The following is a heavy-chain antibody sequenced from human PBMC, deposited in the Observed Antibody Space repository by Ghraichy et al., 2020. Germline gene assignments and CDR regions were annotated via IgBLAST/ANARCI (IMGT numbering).Heavy chain of an antibody. CDR1: GGIFSSYT. Sequence: SVKVSCKASGGIFSSYTISWVRQAPGQGLEWMGGIIPIFDAANYAQKFQGRVTITADESTSTAYMELSSLRSDDTAVYYCARGRDGYNWGYFFDYWGQGTLVTVSS. J-gene: IGHJ4*02. D-gene: IGHD5-24*01. CDR2: IIPIFDAA. CDR3: ARGRDGYNWGYFFDY. V-gene: IGHV1-69*13.